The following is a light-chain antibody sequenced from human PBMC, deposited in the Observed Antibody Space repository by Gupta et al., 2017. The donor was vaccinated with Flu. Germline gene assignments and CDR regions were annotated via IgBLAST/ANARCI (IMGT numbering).Light chain of an antibody. CDR1: SSNIGSNT. V-gene: IGLV1-44*01. Sequence: VTISCSGSSSNIGSNTVTWYQQLPRTAPNLLIYTKNQRPSGVPDRFSGSKSDTSASLAIPGLQSEDEADDYCESWDDRMNGGGLGGGTKLTVL. CDR2: TKN. CDR3: ESWDDRMNGGG. J-gene: IGLJ3*02.